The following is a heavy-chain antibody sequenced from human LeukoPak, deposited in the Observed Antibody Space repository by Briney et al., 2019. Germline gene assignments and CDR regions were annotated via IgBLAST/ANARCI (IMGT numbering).Heavy chain of an antibody. J-gene: IGHJ4*02. CDR1: GFTFSDYY. D-gene: IGHD3-10*01. CDR3: AKEEGWGVNVFDY. Sequence: GGSLRLSCAASGFTFSDYYMSWIRQAPGKGLEWVSYISSSGSTIYYADSVKGRFTISRDNAKNSLYLQMNSLRAEDTAVYYCAKEEGWGVNVFDYWGQGTLVTVSS. V-gene: IGHV3-11*01. CDR2: ISSSGSTI.